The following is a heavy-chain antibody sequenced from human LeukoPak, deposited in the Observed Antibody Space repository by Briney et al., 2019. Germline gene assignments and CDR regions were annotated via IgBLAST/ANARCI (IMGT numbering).Heavy chain of an antibody. CDR3: ARAVGSSWFYYMDV. V-gene: IGHV1-18*01. J-gene: IGHJ6*03. D-gene: IGHD6-13*01. CDR1: GYTFTSYG. CDR2: ISAYNGNT. Sequence: GASVKVSCKASGYTFTSYGICWVRQAPGQGLEWMGWISAYNGNTNYAQKLQGRVTMTTDTSTSTAYMELRSLRSDDTAVYYCARAVGSSWFYYMDVWGKGTTVTISS.